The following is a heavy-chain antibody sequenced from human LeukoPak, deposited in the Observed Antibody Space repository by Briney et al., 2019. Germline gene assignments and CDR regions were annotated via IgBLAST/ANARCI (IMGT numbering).Heavy chain of an antibody. CDR3: ATGWRQWLVNLFDY. CDR1: GYTFTSNY. J-gene: IGHJ4*02. Sequence: ASVKVSCKAFGYTFTSNYMHWVRQAPGQGPEWMGVISPSGGSTTYAQKFQGRVTLTRDMSTSTDYLELSSLRSEDTAVYYCATGWRQWLVNLFDYWGQGTLVTVSS. D-gene: IGHD6-19*01. V-gene: IGHV1-46*01. CDR2: ISPSGGST.